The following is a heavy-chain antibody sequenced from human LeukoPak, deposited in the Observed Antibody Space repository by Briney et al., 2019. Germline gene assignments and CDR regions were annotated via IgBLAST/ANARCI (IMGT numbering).Heavy chain of an antibody. V-gene: IGHV1-46*01. J-gene: IGHJ4*02. CDR2: INPSGGST. CDR3: ARDLGAWAAGGY. D-gene: IGHD3-10*01. Sequence: GASVKVSCNASGYTFTSYYMHWVRQAPGQGLEWMGIINPSGGSTSYAQKFQGRVTMTRDTSTSTVYMELSSLRSEDTAVYYCARDLGAWAAGGYWGQGTLVTVSS. CDR1: GYTFTSYY.